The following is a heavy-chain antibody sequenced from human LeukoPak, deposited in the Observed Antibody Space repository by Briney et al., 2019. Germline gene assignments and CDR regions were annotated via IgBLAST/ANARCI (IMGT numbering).Heavy chain of an antibody. CDR1: GGTFSSYA. CDR3: ARDHGDHDYGDYYFDY. Sequence: GASVKVSCKASGGTFSSYAISWVRQAPGQGLEWMGGIIPIFGTTNYAQKFQGRVTITTDESTSTAYMELRSLRSDDTAVYYCARDHGDHDYGDYYFDYWGREPWSPSPQ. D-gene: IGHD4-17*01. V-gene: IGHV1-69*05. J-gene: IGHJ4*02. CDR2: IIPIFGTT.